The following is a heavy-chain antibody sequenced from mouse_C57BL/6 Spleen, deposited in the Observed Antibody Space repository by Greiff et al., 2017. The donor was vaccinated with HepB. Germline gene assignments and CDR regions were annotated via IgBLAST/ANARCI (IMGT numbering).Heavy chain of an antibody. J-gene: IGHJ2*01. CDR3: ARPGSSYDFDY. CDR1: GFTFSSYG. CDR2: ISSGGSYT. Sequence: EVQRVESGGDLVKPGGSLKLSCAASGFTFSSYGMSWVRQTPDKRLEWVATISSGGSYTYYPDSVKGRFTISRDNAKNTLYLQMSSLKSEDTAMYYCARPGSSYDFDYWGQGTTLTVSS. D-gene: IGHD1-1*01. V-gene: IGHV5-6*01.